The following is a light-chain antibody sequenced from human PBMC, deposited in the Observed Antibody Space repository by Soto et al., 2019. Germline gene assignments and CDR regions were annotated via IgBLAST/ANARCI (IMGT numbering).Light chain of an antibody. CDR1: NSDVGRYNF. V-gene: IGLV2-11*01. Sequence: QSALTQPRSVSVTRGQSFTISCTGTNSDVGRYNFVSWYQQLSGKAPKLLISAVSQLPSGDPHRFSGSKSGNTASLAISGLQADDEADYFCYSYTASDIGGFGGGT. CDR2: AVS. J-gene: IGLJ3*02. CDR3: YSYTASDIGG.